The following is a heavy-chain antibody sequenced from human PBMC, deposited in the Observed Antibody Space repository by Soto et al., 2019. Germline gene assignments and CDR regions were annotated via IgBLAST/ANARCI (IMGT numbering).Heavy chain of an antibody. V-gene: IGHV3-48*03. Sequence: PGGSLRLSCAASGFTFSSYEMNWVRQAPGKGLEWVSYISSSGSTIYYADSVKGRFTISRDNAKNSLYLQMNSLRAEHTAVYYWAREDLRYFHWSPYGMDVWGQGTTVTLSS. CDR1: GFTFSSYE. CDR2: ISSSGSTI. CDR3: AREDLRYFHWSPYGMDV. D-gene: IGHD3-9*01. J-gene: IGHJ6*02.